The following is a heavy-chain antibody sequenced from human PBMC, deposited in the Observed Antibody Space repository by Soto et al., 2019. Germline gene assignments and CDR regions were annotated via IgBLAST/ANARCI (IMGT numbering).Heavy chain of an antibody. CDR1: GYSFTTYW. Sequence: GESLKISCEASGYSFTTYWISWVRQMPGKGLEWMGATDPRGSYTKYSPSFQGHVTISVDKSISTAYLQWNSLKASDTAIYYCAREKSDLELFNWLDPWGQGTLVTVSS. CDR3: AREKSDLELFNWLDP. D-gene: IGHD1-7*01. J-gene: IGHJ5*02. V-gene: IGHV5-10-1*01. CDR2: TDPRGSYT.